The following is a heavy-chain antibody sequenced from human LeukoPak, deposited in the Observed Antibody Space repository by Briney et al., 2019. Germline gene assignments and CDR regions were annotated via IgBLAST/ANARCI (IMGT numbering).Heavy chain of an antibody. CDR2: IRQDGSEN. V-gene: IGHV3-7*03. CDR3: ARDLGVGAPGEDY. J-gene: IGHJ4*02. D-gene: IGHD1-26*01. CDR1: GFTVSSYW. Sequence: GGSLRLSCAASGFTVSSYWRSRVRQAPGKGLEWVANIRQDGSENYYVDSVKGRFTISRDNAKNSLYLQMNSLRAEDTAVYYCARDLGVGAPGEDYWGQGTLVTVSS.